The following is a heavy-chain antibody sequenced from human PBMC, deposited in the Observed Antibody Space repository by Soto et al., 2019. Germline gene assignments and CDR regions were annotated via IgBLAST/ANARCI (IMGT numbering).Heavy chain of an antibody. D-gene: IGHD2-2*01. CDR2: VYPGDSDI. CDR3: ARRYCSSVGCYLDY. CDR1: GYSFSTYW. Sequence: GESLKISCKGSGYSFSTYWIGWVRQMPGKGLEWMGIVYPGDSDIRYSPSFQCQVTISADRSISTAYLQWSGLKASDTAMYYCARRYCSSVGCYLDYWGQGTLVTVSS. J-gene: IGHJ4*02. V-gene: IGHV5-51*01.